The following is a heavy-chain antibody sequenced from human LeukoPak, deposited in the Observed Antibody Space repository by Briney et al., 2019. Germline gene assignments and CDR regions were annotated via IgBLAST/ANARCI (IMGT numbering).Heavy chain of an antibody. V-gene: IGHV1-18*01. CDR3: ARVADIVVVPAAIRSEVWFDP. CDR2: ISAYNGNT. D-gene: IGHD2-2*02. J-gene: IGHJ5*02. Sequence: AASVKVFCKASGYTFTSYGISWVRQAPGQGLEWMGWISAYNGNTNYAQKLQGRVTMTRDTSISTAYMELSRLRSDDTAVYYCARVADIVVVPAAIRSEVWFDPWGQGTLVTVSS. CDR1: GYTFTSYG.